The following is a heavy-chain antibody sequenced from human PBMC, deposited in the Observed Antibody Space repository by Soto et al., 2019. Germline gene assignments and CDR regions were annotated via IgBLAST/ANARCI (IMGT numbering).Heavy chain of an antibody. V-gene: IGHV3-30*03. CDR3: ARDYGALPADRIQL. Sequence: GGSLRLSCAASGISLDSYAMNWVRQAPGKGFEWVAVMSYDGKNIYYRDSVKGRFTISKDESKNTLYLRLSSLTPEDTAMYYWARDYGALPADRIQLWGQGNQVTFS. D-gene: IGHD3-10*01. J-gene: IGHJ1*01. CDR2: MSYDGKNI. CDR1: GISLDSYA.